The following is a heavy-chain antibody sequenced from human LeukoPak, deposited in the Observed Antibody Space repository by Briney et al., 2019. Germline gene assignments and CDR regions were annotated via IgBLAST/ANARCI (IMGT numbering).Heavy chain of an antibody. CDR1: GVTFSNYA. Sequence: GGSLRLSCAASGVTFSNYAMRWVRQAPGKGLEWVSGINGSGDSTYYADSVRGRFTTSRDNSKNTLYLQMSSLRAEDTAVYYCARRSGIAVAGAFDSWGQGTLVTVSS. CDR2: INGSGDST. J-gene: IGHJ4*02. V-gene: IGHV3-23*01. D-gene: IGHD6-19*01. CDR3: ARRSGIAVAGAFDS.